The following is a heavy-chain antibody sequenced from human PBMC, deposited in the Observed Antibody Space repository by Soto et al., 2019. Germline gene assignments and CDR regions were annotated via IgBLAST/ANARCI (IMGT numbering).Heavy chain of an antibody. D-gene: IGHD4-17*01. V-gene: IGHV3-30-3*01. J-gene: IGHJ4*02. Sequence: QVQLVESGGGVVQPGRSLRLSCAASGFTFSSYAMHWVRQAPGKGLEWVAVISYDGSNKYYADSVKGRFTISRDNSKNTLYLQMNSLRAEDTAVYYCARDNLLDYGGNSNFDYWGQGTLVTVSS. CDR3: ARDNLLDYGGNSNFDY. CDR2: ISYDGSNK. CDR1: GFTFSSYA.